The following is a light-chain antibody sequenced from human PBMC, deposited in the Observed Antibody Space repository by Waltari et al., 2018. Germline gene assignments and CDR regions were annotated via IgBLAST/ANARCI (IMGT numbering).Light chain of an antibody. CDR1: QSLLHSNGYNY. Sequence: DIVMTQSPLSLPVTPGEPASISCRSSQSLLHSNGYNYLDWYLQKPGQSPHLLIYLGSNRASGVPDRFSGSGSGTDFTLTISSLQPEDFATYYCQQSYSTPLTFGGGTKVEIK. CDR2: LGS. CDR3: QQSYSTPLT. J-gene: IGKJ4*01. V-gene: IGKV2-28*01.